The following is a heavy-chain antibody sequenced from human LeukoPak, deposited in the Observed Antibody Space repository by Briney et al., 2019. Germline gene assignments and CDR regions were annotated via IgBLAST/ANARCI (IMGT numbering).Heavy chain of an antibody. CDR1: GGPINSYY. V-gene: IGHV4-59*01. D-gene: IGHD6-13*01. CDR2: FYYIGST. CDR3: ARTPYSSSWSPRAFDI. J-gene: IGHJ3*02. Sequence: SETLSLTGTVSGGPINSYYWSWIRQPPGKGLEWIRHFYYIGSTNYNPSLKSRVTISVDTSKNQFSLKLSSVTAADTAVYYCARTPYSSSWSPRAFDIWGQGTMVTVSS.